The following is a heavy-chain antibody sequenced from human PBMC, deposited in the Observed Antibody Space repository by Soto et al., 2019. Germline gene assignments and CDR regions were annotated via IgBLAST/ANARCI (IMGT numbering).Heavy chain of an antibody. CDR3: ARDLSSGYDLSGSVIAVAGVFDY. D-gene: IGHD6-19*01. J-gene: IGHJ4*02. V-gene: IGHV3-30*03. CDR2: ITSGGSNK. CDR1: GFTFSSYG. Sequence: PGGSLRLSCAASGFTFSSYGMYWVRQAPGKGLEWVAVITSGGSNKYYADSVKGRFTISRDNAKNSLYLQMNSLRAEDTAVYYCARDLSSGYDLSGSVIAVAGVFDYWCQGTLVNVS.